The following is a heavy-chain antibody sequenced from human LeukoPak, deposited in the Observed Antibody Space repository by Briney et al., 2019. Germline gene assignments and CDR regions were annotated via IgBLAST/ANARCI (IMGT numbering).Heavy chain of an antibody. D-gene: IGHD5-18*01. Sequence: SETLSLTCTVSGGSISSYYWSWIRQPPGKGLEWIGYIYYSGSTNYNPSLKSRVTISVDTSKNQFSLKLSSVTAADTAAYYCARKTHTARMNAFDIWGQGTMVTVSS. CDR2: IYYSGST. CDR3: ARKTHTARMNAFDI. J-gene: IGHJ3*02. CDR1: GGSISSYY. V-gene: IGHV4-59*01.